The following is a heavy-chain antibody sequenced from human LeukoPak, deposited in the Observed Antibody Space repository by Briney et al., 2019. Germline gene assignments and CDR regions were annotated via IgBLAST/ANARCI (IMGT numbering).Heavy chain of an antibody. D-gene: IGHD6-13*01. Sequence: GSLRLSCAASGFTVSSNYMSWVRQAPGKGLEWVSVIYSGGSTYYADSVKGRFTISRDNSKNTLYLQMNSLRAEDTAVYYCASLGPIAAAGTSWFDPWGQGALVTVSS. CDR1: GFTVSSNY. CDR2: IYSGGST. CDR3: ASLGPIAAAGTSWFDP. V-gene: IGHV3-66*01. J-gene: IGHJ5*02.